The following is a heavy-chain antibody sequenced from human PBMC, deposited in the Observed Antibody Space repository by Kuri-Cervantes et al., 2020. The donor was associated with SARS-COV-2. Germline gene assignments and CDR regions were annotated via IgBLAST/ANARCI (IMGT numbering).Heavy chain of an antibody. V-gene: IGHV3-74*01. J-gene: IGHJ6*02. D-gene: IGHD3-3*01. CDR3: ARDRRNYDFWSGYYTSDYGMDV. Sequence: GESLKITCAASGFTFSSFWMHWVRQAPGRGLVWVSRINSDRSSTSYAHSVKGRFTISRDNAKNTLYLEMNSLRAEDTAVYYCARDRRNYDFWSGYYTSDYGMDVWGQGTTVTVSS. CDR1: GFTFSSFW. CDR2: INSDRSST.